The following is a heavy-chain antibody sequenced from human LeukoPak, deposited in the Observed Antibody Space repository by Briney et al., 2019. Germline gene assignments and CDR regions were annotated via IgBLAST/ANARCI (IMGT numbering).Heavy chain of an antibody. CDR1: GGSISSYY. J-gene: IGHJ5*02. Sequence: PSETLSLTCTVSGGSISSYYWSWIRQPPGKGLEWIGYIYYSGSTNYNPSLKSRVTISVDTSKNQFSLKLSSVTAADTAVYYCARGDCSSTSCYTRRYWFDRWGQGTLVTVSS. V-gene: IGHV4-59*01. CDR3: ARGDCSSTSCYTRRYWFDR. CDR2: IYYSGST. D-gene: IGHD2-2*02.